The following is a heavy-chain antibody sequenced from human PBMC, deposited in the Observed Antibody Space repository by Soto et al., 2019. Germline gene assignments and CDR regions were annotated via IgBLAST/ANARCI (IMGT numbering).Heavy chain of an antibody. Sequence: GGSLRLSCAASGFTFSSYGMHWVRQAPGKGLEWVAVIWYDGSNKYYADSVKGRFTISRDNSKNTLYLQMNSLRAEDTAVYYCGRRSRGCYKSYFDYWGQGTLVTVSS. CDR2: IWYDGSNK. D-gene: IGHD3-10*01. CDR1: GFTFSSYG. J-gene: IGHJ4*02. CDR3: GRRSRGCYKSYFDY. V-gene: IGHV3-33*01.